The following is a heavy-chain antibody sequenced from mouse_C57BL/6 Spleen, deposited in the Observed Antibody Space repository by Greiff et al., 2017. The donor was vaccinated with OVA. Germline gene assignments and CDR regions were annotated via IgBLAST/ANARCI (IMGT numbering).Heavy chain of an antibody. D-gene: IGHD2-4*01. Sequence: VKLVESGPELVKPGASVKISCKASGYAFSSSWMNWVKQRPGKGLEWIGRIYPGDGDTNYNGKFKGKATLTADKSSSTAYMQLSSLTSEDSAVYFCAPIYYDYDGGYYFDYWGQGTTLTVSS. V-gene: IGHV1-82*01. J-gene: IGHJ2*01. CDR2: IYPGDGDT. CDR3: APIYYDYDGGYYFDY. CDR1: GYAFSSSW.